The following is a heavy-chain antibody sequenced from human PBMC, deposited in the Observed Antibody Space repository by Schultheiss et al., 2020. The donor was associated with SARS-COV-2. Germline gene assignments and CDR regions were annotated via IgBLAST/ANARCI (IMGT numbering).Heavy chain of an antibody. CDR3: ASLQQDDYTMYYYNDLDV. CDR2: IWYDGSNK. D-gene: IGHD4-11*01. J-gene: IGHJ6*02. Sequence: GGSLRLSCAASGFTFSSYGMHWVRQAPGKGLEWVAVIWYDGSNKYYADSVKGRFTISRDNSKNTLYLQMNSLRAEDTAVYYCASLQQDDYTMYYYNDLDVWGQGTTVTVSS. CDR1: GFTFSSYG. V-gene: IGHV3-33*01.